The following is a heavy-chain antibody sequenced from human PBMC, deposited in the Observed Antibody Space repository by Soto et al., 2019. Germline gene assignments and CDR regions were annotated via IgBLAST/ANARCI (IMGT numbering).Heavy chain of an antibody. CDR2: ISAYNGNT. D-gene: IGHD3-3*01. CDR1: GYTFTSYG. Sequence: ASVKVSCKASGYTFTSYGISWVRQAPGQGLEWMGWISAYNGNTNYAQKLQGRVTMTTDKSTSTAYMELSSLRSEDTAVYYCARAPNYDFWSGYYLDYWGQGTLVTVSS. CDR3: ARAPNYDFWSGYYLDY. J-gene: IGHJ4*02. V-gene: IGHV1-18*01.